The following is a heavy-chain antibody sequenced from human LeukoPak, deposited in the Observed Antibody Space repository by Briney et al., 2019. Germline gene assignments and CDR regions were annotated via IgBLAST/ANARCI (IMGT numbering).Heavy chain of an antibody. J-gene: IGHJ4*02. D-gene: IGHD1-26*01. CDR2: IKRDGSEK. CDR3: ARETYSGSSFDY. Sequence: PGESLRLSCAASGFTFTTYWMSWVRQAPGKGLEWVANIKRDGSEKYYVDSVKGRFTISRDNAKNSLYLQMNSLRAEDTAVYYCARETYSGSSFDYWGQGTLVTVSS. V-gene: IGHV3-7*01. CDR1: GFTFTTYW.